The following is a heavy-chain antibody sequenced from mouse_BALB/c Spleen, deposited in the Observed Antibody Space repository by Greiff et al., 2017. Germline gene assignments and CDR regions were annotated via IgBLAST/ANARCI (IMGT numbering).Heavy chain of an antibody. Sequence: QVQLKQSGPGLVAPSQSLSITCTVSGFSLTGYGVNWVRQPPGKGLEWLGMIWGDGSTDYNSAIKSRLSISKDNSKSQVFLKMNSLQTDDTARYYCGREGGNYRNYFDYWGQGTTLTVSS. CDR1: GFSLTGYG. J-gene: IGHJ2*01. CDR3: GREGGNYRNYFDY. V-gene: IGHV2-6-7*01. D-gene: IGHD2-1*01. CDR2: IWGDGST.